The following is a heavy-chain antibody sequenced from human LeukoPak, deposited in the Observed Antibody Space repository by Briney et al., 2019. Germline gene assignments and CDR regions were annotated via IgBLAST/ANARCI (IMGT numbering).Heavy chain of an antibody. V-gene: IGHV3-7*01. CDR1: GFTFTSYW. CDR2: IKQDGSET. D-gene: IGHD3-10*01. CDR3: ARVRRYYGAGTSFDC. Sequence: GGSLRLSCAASGFTFTSYWMSWGRQAPGKGLEWVANIKQDGSETYYVDSVKGRFTISRDNAKNSLYLQMNSLRAEDTAVYYCARVRRYYGAGTSFDCWGQGTLVTVSS. J-gene: IGHJ4*02.